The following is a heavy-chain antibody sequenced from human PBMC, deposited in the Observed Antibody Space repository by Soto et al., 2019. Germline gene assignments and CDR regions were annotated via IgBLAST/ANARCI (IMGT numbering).Heavy chain of an antibody. CDR3: ARDRHFAAGGANWFDP. D-gene: IGHD2-15*01. J-gene: IGHJ5*02. Sequence: QVQLVQSGAEVMKPGASVKVSCKASGYTFTDYGVSWVRQAPGQGLEWMGWISAYNGDTKYAQKVQGRVTMTTDTAESTAYMELRRLRSDDTAVYYCARDRHFAAGGANWFDPWGQGTLVTVSS. CDR2: ISAYNGDT. V-gene: IGHV1-18*01. CDR1: GYTFTDYG.